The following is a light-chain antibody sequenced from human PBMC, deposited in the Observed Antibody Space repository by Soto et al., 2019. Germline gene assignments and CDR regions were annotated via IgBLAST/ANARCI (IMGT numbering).Light chain of an antibody. V-gene: IGKV3-20*01. Sequence: EIVFTQSPGTLSLSPGERATLSCRASQSVSSSYLAWYQQKPGQAPRLLIYGASSRATGIPDRFSGSGSGTDFTFTISXLEPEDFAVYYCQQYGSSQTFGQGTKVDIK. J-gene: IGKJ1*01. CDR1: QSVSSSY. CDR3: QQYGSSQT. CDR2: GAS.